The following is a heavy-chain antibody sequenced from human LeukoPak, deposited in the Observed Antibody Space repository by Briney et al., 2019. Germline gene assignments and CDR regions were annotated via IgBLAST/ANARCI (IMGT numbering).Heavy chain of an antibody. CDR2: INPNSGGT. D-gene: IGHD3-10*01. V-gene: IGHV1-2*02. CDR3: ARSQLLWFGELLF. Sequence: ASVKVSCKASGYTFTGYYMHWVRQAPGQGLEWKGWINPNSGGTNYAQKFQGRVTMTRDTSISTAYMELSRLRSDDTAVYYCARSQLLWFGELLFWGQGTLVTVSS. CDR1: GYTFTGYY. J-gene: IGHJ4*02.